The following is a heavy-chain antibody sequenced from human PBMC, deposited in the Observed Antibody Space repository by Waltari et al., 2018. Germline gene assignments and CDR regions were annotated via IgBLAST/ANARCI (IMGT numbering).Heavy chain of an antibody. V-gene: IGHV3-21*01. Sequence: DVQLVESGGGLVKPGGSLRLSCGDSGFDFSIYGMNWVRQSPGKGLEWVALVSGTTSYRYYADSVKGRFTVSRDNAKTTVYLQMDNLRVEDTAVYYCARGVFDSWGQGTLVTVSS. CDR2: VSGTTSYR. CDR1: GFDFSIYG. J-gene: IGHJ5*01. CDR3: ARGVFDS.